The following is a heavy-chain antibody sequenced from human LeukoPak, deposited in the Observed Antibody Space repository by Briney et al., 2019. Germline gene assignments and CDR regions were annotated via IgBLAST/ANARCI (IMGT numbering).Heavy chain of an antibody. CDR2: ISSSGSTI. D-gene: IGHD3-9*01. Sequence: PGGSLRLSCAASGFTFSSYEMNWVRQAPGKGLEWVSYISSSGSTIYYADSVKGRFTISRDNAKNSLYLQMNSLRAEDTAVYYCARDGGDYDILTGYGYWGQGTLVTVSS. CDR1: GFTFSSYE. J-gene: IGHJ4*02. CDR3: ARDGGDYDILTGYGY. V-gene: IGHV3-48*03.